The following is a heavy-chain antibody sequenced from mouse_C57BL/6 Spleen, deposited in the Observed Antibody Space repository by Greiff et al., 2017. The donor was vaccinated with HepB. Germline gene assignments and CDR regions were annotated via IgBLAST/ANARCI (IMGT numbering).Heavy chain of an antibody. CDR2: IHPNSGST. D-gene: IGHD1-1*01. Sequence: VQLQQSGAELVKPGASVKLSCKASGYTFTSYWMHWVKQRPGQGLEWIGMIHPNSGSTNYNEKFKSKATLTVDKSSSTAYMQLSSLTSEDSAVYYCAINYGSSPSFDYWGQGTTLTVSS. CDR3: AINYGSSPSFDY. J-gene: IGHJ2*01. V-gene: IGHV1-64*01. CDR1: GYTFTSYW.